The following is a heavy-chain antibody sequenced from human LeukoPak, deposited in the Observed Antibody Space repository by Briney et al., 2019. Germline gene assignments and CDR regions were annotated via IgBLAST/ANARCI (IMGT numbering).Heavy chain of an antibody. V-gene: IGHV3-30-3*01. Sequence: GSLRLSCAASGFTFSSYAMHWVRQAPGKGLEWVAVISYDGSNKYYADSVKGRFTISRDNSKNTLYLQMNSLRAEDTAVYYCARDLERLIIRASWIYWGQGTLVTVSS. J-gene: IGHJ4*02. CDR3: ARDLERLIIRASWIY. CDR1: GFTFSSYA. D-gene: IGHD1-1*01. CDR2: ISYDGSNK.